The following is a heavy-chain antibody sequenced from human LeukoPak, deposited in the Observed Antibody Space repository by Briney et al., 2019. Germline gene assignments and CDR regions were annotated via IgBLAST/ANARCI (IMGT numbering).Heavy chain of an antibody. CDR3: ARLNYDFWSGYLYYYYYMDV. Sequence: GGSLRLSCAASGLTFSDYYMSWIRQAPGKGLEWVSYISSSGSTIYYADSVKGRFTISRDNAKNSLYLQMNSLRAEDTAVYYCARLNYDFWSGYLYYYYYMDVWGKGTTVTVSS. CDR2: ISSSGSTI. J-gene: IGHJ6*03. D-gene: IGHD3-3*01. CDR1: GLTFSDYY. V-gene: IGHV3-11*01.